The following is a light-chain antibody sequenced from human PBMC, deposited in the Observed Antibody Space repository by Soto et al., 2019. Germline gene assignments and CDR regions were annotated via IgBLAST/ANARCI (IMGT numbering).Light chain of an antibody. J-gene: IGKJ1*01. CDR2: GAS. CDR1: QSVSSD. Sequence: EIVMTQFKARQSLSAGARATLSWRASQSVSSDLAWYQQPPGQAPRLLIYGASTRATGIPARLRGSGYGTGFTINISRLQSEEGAVDYCQQSNNWPRTFCQATKVDIK. V-gene: IGKV3-15*01. CDR3: QQSNNWPRT.